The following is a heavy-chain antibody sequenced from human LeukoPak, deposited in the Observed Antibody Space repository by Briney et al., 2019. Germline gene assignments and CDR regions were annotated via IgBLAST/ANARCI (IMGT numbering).Heavy chain of an antibody. V-gene: IGHV3-48*03. J-gene: IGHJ4*02. CDR2: ISRSGSTT. CDR3: ARDPTTVTTGGDN. D-gene: IGHD4-17*01. Sequence: GGSLRLSCAASEFTFSSHEMNWVRQAPGKGLEYISYISRSGSTTKYADSVKGRFTISRDNAKNSLFLQMNGLTADDTAVYYCARDPTTVTTGGDNWGQGTLVTVSS. CDR1: EFTFSSHE.